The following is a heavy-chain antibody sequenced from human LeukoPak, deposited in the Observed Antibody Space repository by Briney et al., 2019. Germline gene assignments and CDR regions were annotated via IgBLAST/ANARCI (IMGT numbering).Heavy chain of an antibody. CDR2: IYYSGST. D-gene: IGHD6-13*01. J-gene: IGHJ4*02. V-gene: IGHV4-39*01. CDR1: GGSISSSSYY. Sequence: SETLSLTCTVSGGSISSSSYYWGWIRQPPGKGLEWIGSIYYSGSTYYNPSLKSRVTISVDTSKNQFSLKLSSVTAADTAVYYCARQLAAAGPCPFDYWGQGTLVTVSS. CDR3: ARQLAAAGPCPFDY.